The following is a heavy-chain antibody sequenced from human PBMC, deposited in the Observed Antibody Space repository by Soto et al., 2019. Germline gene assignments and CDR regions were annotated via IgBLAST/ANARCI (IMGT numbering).Heavy chain of an antibody. D-gene: IGHD3-22*01. J-gene: IGHJ6*02. CDR1: GGTFSSYA. CDR2: IIPIFGSA. CDR3: ARDLKRYYDSSGYGYYYYGMDV. Sequence: SVNVSCKSSGGTFSSYAISWVRQAPGQGLEWMGRIIPIFGSANYAQKFQGRVTITADESTSTAYMDLSSLRSEDTAVYYCARDLKRYYDSSGYGYYYYGMDVWGQGTTVTVSS. V-gene: IGHV1-69*01.